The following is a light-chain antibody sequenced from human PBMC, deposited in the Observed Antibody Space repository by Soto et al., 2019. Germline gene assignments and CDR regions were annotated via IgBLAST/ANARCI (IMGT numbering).Light chain of an antibody. V-gene: IGKV3-20*01. CDR2: GSS. CDR1: QTVSNTY. Sequence: EVVLTQSPVTLSLSPGERATLSCRASQTVSNTYLAWYQQKPGQAPRLLVFGSSDRATGIPDRFSGSGSGTDFTLNISRLEPEDCAVYYCQEYGSSPPYTFGQGTKLEIK. J-gene: IGKJ2*01. CDR3: QEYGSSPPYT.